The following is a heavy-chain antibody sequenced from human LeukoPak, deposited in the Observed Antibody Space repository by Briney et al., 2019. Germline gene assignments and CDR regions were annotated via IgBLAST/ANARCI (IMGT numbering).Heavy chain of an antibody. J-gene: IGHJ4*02. D-gene: IGHD2-2*01. CDR3: AKVLGTSSPLSYDY. V-gene: IGHV3-23*01. CDR2: ISGSGGST. Sequence: PGGSLRHSCAASGFTFSSYGMSGVRQAPGKGPEWVLSISGSGGSTWHADSVKGRFTISRDNSKNTLYLQMNSLRAEDTAVYYCAKVLGTSSPLSYDYWGQGTLVTVSS. CDR1: GFTFSSYG.